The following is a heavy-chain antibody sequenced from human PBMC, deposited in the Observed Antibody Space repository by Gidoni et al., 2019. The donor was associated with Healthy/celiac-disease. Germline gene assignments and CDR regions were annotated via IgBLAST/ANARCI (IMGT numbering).Heavy chain of an antibody. D-gene: IGHD1-26*01. V-gene: IGHV1-46*01. J-gene: IGHJ4*02. CDR1: GYTFTSYY. Sequence: QVQLVQSGAEVTKPGASVKVSCKASGYTFTSYYMHWVRKAPGQGLEWMGIINPSGGSTSYAQKFQGRVTMTRDTSTSTVDMELSSLRSEDTAVYYCARLWELHGLDYWGQGTLVTVSS. CDR2: INPSGGST. CDR3: ARLWELHGLDY.